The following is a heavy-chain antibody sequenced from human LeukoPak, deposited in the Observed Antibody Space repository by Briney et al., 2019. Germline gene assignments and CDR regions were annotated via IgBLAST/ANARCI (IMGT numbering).Heavy chain of an antibody. J-gene: IGHJ4*02. CDR3: ARTNSGYDFIPNY. CDR1: GYTFTGYY. D-gene: IGHD5-12*01. CDR2: IHPNSGGT. Sequence: GSVKVSCKASGYTFTGYYMHWVRQAPGQRLEWMGWIHPNSGGTNYAQKFQGRVTMTRDTYLSTAYMELSRLRSDDTAVYYCARTNSGYDFIPNYWGQGTLVTVSS. V-gene: IGHV1-2*02.